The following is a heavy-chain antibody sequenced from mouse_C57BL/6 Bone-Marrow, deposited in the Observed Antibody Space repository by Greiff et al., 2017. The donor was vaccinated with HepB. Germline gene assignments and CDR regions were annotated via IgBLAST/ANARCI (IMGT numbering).Heavy chain of an antibody. Sequence: EVQGVESGAELVRPGASVKLSCTASGFNIKDDYMHWVKQRPEQGLEWIGWIDPENGDTEYASKFQGKATITADTSSNTAYLQLSSLTSEDTAVYYCTPIYYDYDWFAYWGQGTLVTVSA. CDR2: IDPENGDT. J-gene: IGHJ3*01. V-gene: IGHV14-4*01. CDR3: TPIYYDYDWFAY. CDR1: GFNIKDDY. D-gene: IGHD2-4*01.